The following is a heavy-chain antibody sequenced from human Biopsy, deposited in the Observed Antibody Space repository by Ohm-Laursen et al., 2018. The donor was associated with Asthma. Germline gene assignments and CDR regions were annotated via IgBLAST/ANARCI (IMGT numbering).Heavy chain of an antibody. V-gene: IGHV3-30-3*01. CDR1: GFTFSDYD. J-gene: IGHJ6*02. CDR2: ISYDGTNK. D-gene: IGHD1-20*01. CDR3: ARDLRSDNWNPWGMDV. Sequence: SLRLSCAASGFTFSDYDMHWVRQAPGKGLEWEAVISYDGTNKDYADSVKGRFTFSRDNSQNTLSLEMNSLSVEDTAVYYCARDLRSDNWNPWGMDVWGLGTTVTVAS.